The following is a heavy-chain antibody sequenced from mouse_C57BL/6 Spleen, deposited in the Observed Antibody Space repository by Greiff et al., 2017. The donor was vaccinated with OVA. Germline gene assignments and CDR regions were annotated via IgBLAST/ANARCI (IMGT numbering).Heavy chain of an antibody. CDR2: IDPETGGT. V-gene: IGHV1-15*01. CDR1: GYTFTDYE. CDR3: TREGDYYGSSYDWYFDV. Sequence: QVQLKESGAELVRPGASVTLSCKASGYTFTDYEMHWVKQTPVHGLEWIGAIDPETGGTAYNQKFKGKAILTADKSSSTAYMELRSLTSEDSAVYYCTREGDYYGSSYDWYFDVWGTGTTVTVSS. J-gene: IGHJ1*03. D-gene: IGHD1-1*01.